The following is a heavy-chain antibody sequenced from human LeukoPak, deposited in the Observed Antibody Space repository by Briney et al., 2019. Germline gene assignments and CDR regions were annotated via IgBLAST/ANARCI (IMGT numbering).Heavy chain of an antibody. CDR1: GGSVSSGSCY. CDR3: ARGYCSGGSCYYFDY. CDR2: IYYTGNT. V-gene: IGHV4-61*01. D-gene: IGHD2-15*01. J-gene: IGHJ4*02. Sequence: SETLSLTCTVSGGSVSSGSCYWNWIRQPPGKGLEWIAYIYYTGNTKYNPSLKGRVTISVDTSKNQFSLKLSSLTAADTAVYYCARGYCSGGSCYYFDYWGQGTLVSVSS.